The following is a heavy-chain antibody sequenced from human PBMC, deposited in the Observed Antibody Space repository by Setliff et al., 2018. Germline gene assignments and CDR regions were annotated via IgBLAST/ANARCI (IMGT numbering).Heavy chain of an antibody. CDR3: AREKDNDYSMDV. Sequence: GGSLRLSCAASGFTFSTYWMHWVRQVPGKGLVWVSRINSDGSSINYADSVKGRFTISRDNAKNTLCLQMNSLRAEDTAVYYCAREKDNDYSMDVWGKGTTVTVSS. CDR2: INSDGSSI. J-gene: IGHJ6*03. V-gene: IGHV3-74*01. CDR1: GFTFSTYW.